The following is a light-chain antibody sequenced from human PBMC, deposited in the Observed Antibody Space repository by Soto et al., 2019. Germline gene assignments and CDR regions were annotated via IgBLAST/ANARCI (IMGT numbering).Light chain of an antibody. J-gene: IGKJ1*01. Sequence: DIQLTQSPSFLSASVGDRVTITCRASQGISSYLAWYQQKPGKAPELLIYAASTLQSGVPSRFSGSGSGTDFTLTICSLQPEDSATYYCQQLNTYPPWTFGQGTKVEIK. V-gene: IGKV1-9*01. CDR3: QQLNTYPPWT. CDR1: QGISSY. CDR2: AAS.